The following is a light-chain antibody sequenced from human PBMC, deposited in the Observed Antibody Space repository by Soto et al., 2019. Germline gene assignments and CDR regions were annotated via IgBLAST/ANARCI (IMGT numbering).Light chain of an antibody. CDR1: QSVSDN. CDR3: QQYNNWPGT. Sequence: EIVLTQSPATLSVSPGERVTLSCRASQSVSDNLAWYQQKPGQAPRLLIYGASIRATDIPARFSGSGSGTEFSLTISSLQSEDCALYYCQQYNNWPGTFGQGTKV. V-gene: IGKV3D-15*01. CDR2: GAS. J-gene: IGKJ1*01.